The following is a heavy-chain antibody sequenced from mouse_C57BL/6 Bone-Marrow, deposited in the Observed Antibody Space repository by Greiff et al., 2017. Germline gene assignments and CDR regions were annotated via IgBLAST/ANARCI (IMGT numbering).Heavy chain of an antibody. Sequence: VQLQQSGAELAKPGSSVKLSCKASGYTFTSYWMHWVKQRPGPGLEWIGNVNPSSGYTKYNQKFKDKATLTADKSSSTADMQLRSLTYEDSAVYYCSRSWLLFFDYWGQGTTLTVSS. V-gene: IGHV1-7*01. CDR2: VNPSSGYT. J-gene: IGHJ2*01. CDR1: GYTFTSYW. CDR3: SRSWLLFFDY. D-gene: IGHD2-3*01.